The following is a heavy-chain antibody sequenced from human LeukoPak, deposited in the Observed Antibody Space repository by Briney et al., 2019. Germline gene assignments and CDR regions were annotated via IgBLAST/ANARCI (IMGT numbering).Heavy chain of an antibody. CDR1: GYTFTSYG. D-gene: IGHD6-19*01. J-gene: IGHJ4*02. V-gene: IGHV1-18*01. CDR2: ISAYNGNT. CDR3: AREAAVAGTADY. Sequence: ASVKVSCKASGYTFTSYGISRVRQAPGQGLEWMGWISAYNGNTNYAQKLQGRVTMTTDTSTSTAYMELRSLRSDDTAVYYCAREAAVAGTADYWGQETLVTVSS.